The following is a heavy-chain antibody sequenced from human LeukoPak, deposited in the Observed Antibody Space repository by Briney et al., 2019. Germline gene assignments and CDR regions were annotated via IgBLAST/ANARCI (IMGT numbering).Heavy chain of an antibody. Sequence: GGSLRLSCAASGFTFSSYAMSWVRQAPGKGLEWVSAISGSGGSTYYADSVKGRFTISRDNSKNTLYLQMNSLRAEDTAVYYSAKSAIVGATRYNWFDPWGQGTLVTVSS. CDR2: ISGSGGST. CDR1: GFTFSSYA. V-gene: IGHV3-23*01. CDR3: AKSAIVGATRYNWFDP. J-gene: IGHJ5*02. D-gene: IGHD1-26*01.